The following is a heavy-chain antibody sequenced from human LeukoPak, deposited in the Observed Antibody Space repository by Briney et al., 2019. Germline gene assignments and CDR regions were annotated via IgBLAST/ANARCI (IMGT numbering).Heavy chain of an antibody. Sequence: GGSLRLSCAASGFAVSSNYMSWVRQAPGKGLEWVSFIYSAGSTYYADSVKGRFTISRDNSKNTLYLQMNSLRAEDTAVYYCAKNRYQQLVQLIDYWGQGTLVTVSS. V-gene: IGHV3-66*01. CDR3: AKNRYQQLVQLIDY. D-gene: IGHD6-13*01. CDR1: GFAVSSNY. CDR2: IYSAGST. J-gene: IGHJ4*02.